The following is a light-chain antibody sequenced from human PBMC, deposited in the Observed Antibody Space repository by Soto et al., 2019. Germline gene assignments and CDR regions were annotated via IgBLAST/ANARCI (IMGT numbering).Light chain of an antibody. Sequence: QSVLTQPASVSGSPGQSITISCTGTSSDVGGYKYVSWYQQHPGKAPRLIIYDVSIRPSGVSNRLSGSKSGNTASLTISGLQAEDEADYYCSSYRSTSTLYVFGTGTKVTVL. J-gene: IGLJ1*01. CDR2: DVS. V-gene: IGLV2-14*01. CDR1: SSDVGGYKY. CDR3: SSYRSTSTLYV.